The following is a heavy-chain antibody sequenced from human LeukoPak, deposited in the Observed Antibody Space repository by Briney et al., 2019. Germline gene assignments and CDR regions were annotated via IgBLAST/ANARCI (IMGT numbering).Heavy chain of an antibody. CDR1: GGSISSYY. D-gene: IGHD6-19*01. CDR3: AREGQWLPGFDY. CDR2: IYYSGST. J-gene: IGHJ4*02. V-gene: IGHV4-59*01. Sequence: SETLSLTCTGSGGSISSYYWSWIRQPPGKGLEWIGYIYYSGSTNYNPSLKSRVTISVDTSKNQFSLKLSSVTAADTAVYYCAREGQWLPGFDYWGQGTLVTVSS.